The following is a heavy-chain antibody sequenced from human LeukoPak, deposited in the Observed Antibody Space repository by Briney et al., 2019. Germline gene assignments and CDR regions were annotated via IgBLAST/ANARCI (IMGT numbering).Heavy chain of an antibody. CDR2: INSDGINT. CDR3: ARDLGQYYDTSDNWFDP. CDR1: VFTFRRCW. D-gene: IGHD3-22*01. V-gene: IGHV3-74*01. Sequence: PGGSLRLSCAASVFTFRRCWMSWVRQARGKGLVRVSRINSDGINTSYADSVKGRFTIFRDNAKNTLNLQMNSLRAEDTAVYYCARDLGQYYDTSDNWFDPWGQGTRVTVTS. J-gene: IGHJ5*02.